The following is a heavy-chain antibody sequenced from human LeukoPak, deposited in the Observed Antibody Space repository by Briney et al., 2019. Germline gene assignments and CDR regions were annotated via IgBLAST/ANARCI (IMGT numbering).Heavy chain of an antibody. Sequence: GGSLRLSCAASGFTFSSYGMHWVRQAPGKGLVWVAVISYDGSNKYYADSVKGRFTISRDNSKNTLYLQMNSLRAEDTAVYYCAKARIMITFGGADYWGQGTLVTVSS. D-gene: IGHD3-16*01. CDR1: GFTFSSYG. V-gene: IGHV3-30*18. J-gene: IGHJ4*02. CDR2: ISYDGSNK. CDR3: AKARIMITFGGADY.